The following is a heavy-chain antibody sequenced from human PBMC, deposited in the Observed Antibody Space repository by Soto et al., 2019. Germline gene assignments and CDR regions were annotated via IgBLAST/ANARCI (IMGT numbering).Heavy chain of an antibody. CDR1: GFTFSSYA. Sequence: GGSLRLSCAASGFTFSSYAMHWVRQAPGKGLEWVAVISYDGSNKYYADSVKGRFTISRDNSKNTLYLQMNSLKTEDTAVYYCTIRTLYGSEPWWYGMDVWGQGTTVTVSS. V-gene: IGHV3-30-3*01. D-gene: IGHD3-10*01. J-gene: IGHJ6*02. CDR3: TIRTLYGSEPWWYGMDV. CDR2: ISYDGSNK.